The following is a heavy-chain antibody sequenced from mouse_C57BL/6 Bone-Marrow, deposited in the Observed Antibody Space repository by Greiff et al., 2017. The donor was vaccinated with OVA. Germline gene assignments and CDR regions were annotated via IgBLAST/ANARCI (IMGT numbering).Heavy chain of an antibody. CDR2: IDPEDGET. J-gene: IGHJ3*01. CDR1: GFTFTDYS. Sequence: VQLQQSGAELVKPGASVTLSCTASGFTFTDYSMHWVKQRTEQGLEWIGRIDPEDGETKYAPKFPGKATITADTSSNTTYLQLSSVTSEDTAVYYCARGDGAYWGQGTLVTVSA. CDR3: ARGDGAY. V-gene: IGHV14-2*01.